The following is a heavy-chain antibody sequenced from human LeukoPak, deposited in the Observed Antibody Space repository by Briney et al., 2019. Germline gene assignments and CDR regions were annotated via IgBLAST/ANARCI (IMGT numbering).Heavy chain of an antibody. Sequence: SETLSLTCTVSGGSISNYYWNWIRQSPGKGLEWIGYILSSGSTHHNPSLTSRISLSVDTSKNQFSLKLSSVTAADTAVYYCARRVISEFSIDKGNWLNPWGQGTLVTVSS. J-gene: IGHJ5*02. CDR2: ILSSGST. CDR3: ARRVISEFSIDKGNWLNP. D-gene: IGHD3-3*02. CDR1: GGSISNYY. V-gene: IGHV4-4*09.